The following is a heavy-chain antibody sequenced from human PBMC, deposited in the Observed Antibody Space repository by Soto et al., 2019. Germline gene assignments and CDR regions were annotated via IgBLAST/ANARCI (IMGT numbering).Heavy chain of an antibody. J-gene: IGHJ4*02. CDR3: ARDRGYCSGGSCSAHGLFFDY. V-gene: IGHV4-4*02. Sequence: SETLSLTCAVSSGSISSSNWWSWVRQPPGKGLEWIGEIYHSGSTNYNPSLKSRVTISVDKSKNQFSLKLSSVTAADTAVYYCARDRGYCSGGSCSAHGLFFDYWGQGTPVTVSS. CDR1: SGSISSSNW. D-gene: IGHD2-15*01. CDR2: IYHSGST.